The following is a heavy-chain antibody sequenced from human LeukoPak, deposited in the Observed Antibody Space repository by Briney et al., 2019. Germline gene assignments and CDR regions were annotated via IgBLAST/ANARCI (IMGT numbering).Heavy chain of an antibody. V-gene: IGHV4-39*01. CDR1: GGSISSSSYH. Sequence: SETLSLTCTVSGGSISSSSYHWGWIRQPPGKGLEWIGSIYYSGSTYYNPSLKSRVTISVDTSKNQFSLKLSSVTAADTAVYYCARVAAPSDWFDPWGQGTLVTVSS. D-gene: IGHD6-6*01. CDR2: IYYSGST. CDR3: ARVAAPSDWFDP. J-gene: IGHJ5*02.